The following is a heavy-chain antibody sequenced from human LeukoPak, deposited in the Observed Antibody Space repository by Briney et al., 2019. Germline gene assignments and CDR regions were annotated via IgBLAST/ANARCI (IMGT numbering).Heavy chain of an antibody. CDR2: ISAYNGNT. J-gene: IGHJ4*02. V-gene: IGHV1-18*01. Sequence: ASVKVSCKASGYTFTSYGISWVRQAPGQGLEWMGWISAYNGNTNYAQKLQGRVTMTTDTSTSTAYMELRSLRSDDTAVYYCARDWYYYDSSGYSNYFDYWGQGTLVTVSS. D-gene: IGHD3-22*01. CDR3: ARDWYYYDSSGYSNYFDY. CDR1: GYTFTSYG.